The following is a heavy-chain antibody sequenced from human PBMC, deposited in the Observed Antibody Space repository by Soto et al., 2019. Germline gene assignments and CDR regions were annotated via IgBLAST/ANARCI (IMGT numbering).Heavy chain of an antibody. CDR1: GFTFSSYG. CDR2: ISYDVSNK. J-gene: IGHJ6*02. D-gene: IGHD3-9*01. CDR3: AKDTYDILTGYYGVYYYYYGMDV. V-gene: IGHV3-30*18. Sequence: GGSLRLSCAASGFTFSSYGMHWVRQAPGKGLEWVAVISYDVSNKYYADSVKGRFTISRDNSKNTLYLQMNSLRAEDTAVYYCAKDTYDILTGYYGVYYYYYGMDVWGQGTTVTVSS.